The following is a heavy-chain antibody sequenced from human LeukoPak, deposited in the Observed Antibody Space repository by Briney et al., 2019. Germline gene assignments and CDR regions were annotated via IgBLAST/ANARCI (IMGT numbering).Heavy chain of an antibody. CDR1: GGFFSGYY. CDR3: ERSNDYGGNQYCD. D-gene: IGHD4-23*01. CDR2: IHQTGST. Sequence: SETLSLTCAVSGGFFSGYYWRRIRQHPPKALDSTKEIHQTGSTTYNTSLKCRVTKSVDTSQNQLSLKLSSVTAAHKAVYYCERSNDYGGNQYCDWGEGTMVT. V-gene: IGHV4-34*01. J-gene: IGHJ4*02.